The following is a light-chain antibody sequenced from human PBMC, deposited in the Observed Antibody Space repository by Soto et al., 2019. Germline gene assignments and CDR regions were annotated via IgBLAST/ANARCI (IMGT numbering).Light chain of an antibody. CDR1: QSISSY. Sequence: DIVLIQSRDTLSLTPGDRATLSCRASQSISSYLAWYQQKPGQSPRLLIYDASNRATGIPARFSGSGSGTDFTLTISSLEPEDFAVYYCQQYNNWPPTTCGQGTRLEIK. J-gene: IGKJ5*01. V-gene: IGKV3-11*01. CDR2: DAS. CDR3: QQYNNWPPTT.